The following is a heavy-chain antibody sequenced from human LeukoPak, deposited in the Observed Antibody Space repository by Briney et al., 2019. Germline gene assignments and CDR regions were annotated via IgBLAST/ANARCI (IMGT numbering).Heavy chain of an antibody. CDR2: VGRDGSI. CDR1: GFTFNTYT. V-gene: IGHV3-21*01. D-gene: IGHD3-22*01. Sequence: SGGSLRLSCVASGFTFNTYTMNWVRQAPGKGLEWISCVGRDGSIHYADSVKGRITISSDNAKNSLFLQMNSLRAEDTAIYYCARRYYDTTGYAFDIWGQGTMVTVSS. J-gene: IGHJ3*02. CDR3: ARRYYDTTGYAFDI.